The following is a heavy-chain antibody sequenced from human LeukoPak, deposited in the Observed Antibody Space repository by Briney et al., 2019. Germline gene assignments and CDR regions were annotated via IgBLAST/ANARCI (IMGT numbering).Heavy chain of an antibody. CDR2: IYYSGST. J-gene: IGHJ3*02. V-gene: IGHV4-39*07. Sequence: SETLSLTCTVSGGSISSSSYYWGWIRQPPGKGLEWIGSIYYSGSTYYNPSLKSRVTISVDTSKNQFSLKLSSVTAADTAVYYCARLPGCSGADCFRAFDIWGQGTRSPSLQ. D-gene: IGHD2-21*02. CDR3: ARLPGCSGADCFRAFDI. CDR1: GGSISSSSYY.